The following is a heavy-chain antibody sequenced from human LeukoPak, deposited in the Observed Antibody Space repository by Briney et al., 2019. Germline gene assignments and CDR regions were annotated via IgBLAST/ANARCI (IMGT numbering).Heavy chain of an antibody. D-gene: IGHD3-9*01. V-gene: IGHV3-30*02. CDR3: AKGYDTRH. CDR1: GFTFSTYG. Sequence: GGSLRLSCAASGFTFSTYGMHWVRQAPGKGLEWAAFIRLDGVTTYHADSVKGRFTISRDNSKNTLYLQMNSLRTEDTAMYYCAKGYDTRHWGQGTLVIVSS. J-gene: IGHJ1*01. CDR2: IRLDGVTT.